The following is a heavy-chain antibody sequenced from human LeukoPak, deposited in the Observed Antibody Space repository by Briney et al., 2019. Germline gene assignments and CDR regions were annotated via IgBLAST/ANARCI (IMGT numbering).Heavy chain of an antibody. CDR2: TRTKANSYTA. J-gene: IGHJ3*02. CDR1: GFTFSDHY. D-gene: IGHD1-26*01. Sequence: GGSLRLSCAASGFTFSDHYMDWVRQAPGKGLEWVGRTRTKANSYTAEYAASVKGRFSISRDDSKNSLYLQMNSLKTEDTAVYYCARVGRYFDAFDIWGQGTMVTVSS. CDR3: ARVGRYFDAFDI. V-gene: IGHV3-72*01.